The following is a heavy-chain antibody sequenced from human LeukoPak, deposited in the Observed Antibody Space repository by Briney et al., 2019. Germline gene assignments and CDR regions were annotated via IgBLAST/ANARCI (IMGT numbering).Heavy chain of an antibody. V-gene: IGHV4-59*01. CDR1: GGSISSYY. CDR2: IYYSGST. Sequence: SETLSLTCTVSGGSISSYYWSWIRQPPGKGLEWIGYIYYSGSTNYNPSLKSRVTISVDTSKSQFSLKLSSVTAADTAVYYCARVRSDVLLWFGEVDYWGQGTLVTVSS. CDR3: ARVRSDVLLWFGEVDY. J-gene: IGHJ4*02. D-gene: IGHD3-10*01.